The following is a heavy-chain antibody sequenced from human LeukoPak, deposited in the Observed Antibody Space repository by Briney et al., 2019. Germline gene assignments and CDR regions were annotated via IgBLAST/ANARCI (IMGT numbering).Heavy chain of an antibody. J-gene: IGHJ6*03. CDR2: IYYSGST. Sequence: SETVSLTCTVSGGSISSYYWSWIRQPPGKGLEWIGYIYYSGSTNYNPSLKSRVTISVDTSKNQFSLKLSSVTAADTAVYYCARDSHYYYYYMDVWGKGTTVTVSS. V-gene: IGHV4-59*01. CDR1: GGSISSYY. CDR3: ARDSHYYYYYMDV.